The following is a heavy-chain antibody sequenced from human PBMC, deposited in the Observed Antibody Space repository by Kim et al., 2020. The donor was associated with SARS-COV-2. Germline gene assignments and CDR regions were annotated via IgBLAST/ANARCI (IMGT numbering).Heavy chain of an antibody. CDR2: ISSSGSTI. CDR1: GFTFSSYE. V-gene: IGHV3-48*03. Sequence: GGSLRLSCAASGFTFSSYEMNWVRQAPGKGLEWVSYISSSGSTIYYADSVKGRFTISRDNAKNSLYLQMNSLRAEDTAVYYCASSDDSSGYYYYYYGMDVWGQGTTVTVSS. CDR3: ASSDDSSGYYYYYYGMDV. J-gene: IGHJ6*02. D-gene: IGHD3-22*01.